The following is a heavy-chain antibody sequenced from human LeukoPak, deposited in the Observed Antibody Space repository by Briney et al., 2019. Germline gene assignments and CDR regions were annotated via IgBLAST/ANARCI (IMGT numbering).Heavy chain of an antibody. J-gene: IGHJ1*01. CDR1: GFTFSNAW. CDR3: TTDLYIVVVPAAAAYFQH. Sequence: GGSLRLSCAASGFTFSNAWMSWVRQAPGEGQEWVVRIKSKVEGGTIDYAAPGKGRFTISRDDSKNTLYLQMNSLKTEDTAVYYCTTDLYIVVVPAAAAYFQHWGQGTLVTVSS. V-gene: IGHV3-15*01. D-gene: IGHD2-2*01. CDR2: IKSKVEGGTI.